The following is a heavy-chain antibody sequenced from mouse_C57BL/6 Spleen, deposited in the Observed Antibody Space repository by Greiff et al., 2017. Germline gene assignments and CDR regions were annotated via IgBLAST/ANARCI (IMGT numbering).Heavy chain of an antibody. V-gene: IGHV1-18*01. Sequence: EVQLQQSGPELVKPGASVKIPCKASGYTFTDYNMDWVKQSHGKSLEWIGDINPNNGGTIYNQKFKGKATLTVDKSSSTAYMELRRLTSEDTAVYYSARRGLTGTPYWYFDVWGTGTTVTVAS. CDR1: GYTFTDYN. D-gene: IGHD4-1*01. CDR3: ARRGLTGTPYWYFDV. CDR2: INPNNGGT. J-gene: IGHJ1*03.